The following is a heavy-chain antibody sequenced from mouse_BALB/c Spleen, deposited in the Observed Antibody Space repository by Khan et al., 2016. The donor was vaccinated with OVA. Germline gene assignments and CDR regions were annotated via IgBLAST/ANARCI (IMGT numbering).Heavy chain of an antibody. CDR1: GYSITSGYS. Sequence: EVQLQESGPDLLKPSQSLSLTCTVTGYSITSGYSWHWVRQFPGHKLEWMGYIDYSGTTNYNPSLKSRISITRDISKNPFFLQLNSVTTEDTATYYCVRWDYWGQGTTLTVSS. CDR3: VRWDY. CDR2: IDYSGTT. V-gene: IGHV3-1*02. J-gene: IGHJ2*01.